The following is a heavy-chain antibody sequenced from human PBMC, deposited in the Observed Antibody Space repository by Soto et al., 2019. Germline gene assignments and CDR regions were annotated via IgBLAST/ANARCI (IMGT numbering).Heavy chain of an antibody. CDR1: GDSISSGNKY. Sequence: NPSDTLSLTCTVSGDSISSGNKYWSWIRQPPGKGLEWIGYIFSSGTTYYNPSLKSRLTMSLDASQNQFSLKLNSLTDADTAVYFCARVPSPFDYCYAMDVWGQGTTVTVSS. D-gene: IGHD3-16*01. CDR2: IFSSGTT. V-gene: IGHV4-30-4*02. CDR3: ARVPSPFDYCYAMDV. J-gene: IGHJ6*02.